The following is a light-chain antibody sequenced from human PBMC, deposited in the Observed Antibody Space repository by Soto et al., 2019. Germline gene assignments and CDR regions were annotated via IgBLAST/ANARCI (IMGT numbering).Light chain of an antibody. J-gene: IGKJ5*01. CDR3: QQYDQWPIT. V-gene: IGKV3D-15*01. CDR2: GAS. CDR1: ETVTSD. Sequence: EVVLTQSPGTLSLSPGERATLSCRASETVTSDYLAWYQQKPGQAPRLLFYGASRRAAGIPDRFSGSGSGTEFSFTVTSLQSEDFAVYYCQQYDQWPITFGQGTRLEIK.